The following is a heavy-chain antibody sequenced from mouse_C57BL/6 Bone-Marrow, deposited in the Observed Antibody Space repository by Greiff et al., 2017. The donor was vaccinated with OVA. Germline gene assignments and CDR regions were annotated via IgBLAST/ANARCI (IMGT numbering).Heavy chain of an antibody. V-gene: IGHV14-4*01. CDR1: GFNIKDDY. Sequence: EVQLQQSGAELVRPGASVKLSCTASGFNIKDDYMHWVKQRPEQGLEWIGWIDPENGDTEYASKFQGKATITADTSSNTSYLQLSSLTSEDTAVYYCTTYSNFYYYARDYWGQGTSVTVSS. CDR3: TTYSNFYYYARDY. D-gene: IGHD2-5*01. CDR2: IDPENGDT. J-gene: IGHJ4*01.